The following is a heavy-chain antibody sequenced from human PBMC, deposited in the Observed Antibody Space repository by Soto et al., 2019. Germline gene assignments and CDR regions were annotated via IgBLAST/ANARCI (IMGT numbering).Heavy chain of an antibody. CDR1: CGSVSSGSYY. V-gene: IGHV4-61*01. J-gene: IGHJ4*02. Sequence: SETLSLTCTVSCGSVSSGSYYWSWIRQPPGKGLEWIGYIYYSGSTNYNPSLKSRVTISVDTSKNQFSLKLSSVTAADTAVYYCARDPIVGATRFDYWGQGTLVTVSS. D-gene: IGHD1-26*01. CDR2: IYYSGST. CDR3: ARDPIVGATRFDY.